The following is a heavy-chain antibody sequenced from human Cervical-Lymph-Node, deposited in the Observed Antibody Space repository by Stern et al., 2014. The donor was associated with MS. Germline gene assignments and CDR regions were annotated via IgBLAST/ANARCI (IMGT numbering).Heavy chain of an antibody. CDR1: SYTFSSYG. V-gene: IGHV1-18*04. CDR3: ARAYFDSYGLDV. CDR2: ISSYDGDT. D-gene: IGHD3-9*01. J-gene: IGHJ6*02. Sequence: QVQLGESGADVKKPGASVKVSCKASSYTFSSYGIAWVRQAPGQGLEWMGWISSYDGDTNYAPKLQGRVSLTTDPSTRTAYMEIRSLRFDDTAVYYCARAYFDSYGLDVWGQGTTVTVSS.